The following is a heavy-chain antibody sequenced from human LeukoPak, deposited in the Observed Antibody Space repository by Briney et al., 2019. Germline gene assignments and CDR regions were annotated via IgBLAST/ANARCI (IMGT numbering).Heavy chain of an antibody. Sequence: PSETLSLTCTVSGGSISSYYWSWIRQPPGKGLEWIGYIYYSGSTNYNPSLKSRVTISVDTSKNRFSLKLSSVTAADTAVYYCASSSRPHDYYYYYGMDVWGQGTTVTVSS. CDR1: GGSISSYY. CDR2: IYYSGST. CDR3: ASSSRPHDYYYYYGMDV. V-gene: IGHV4-59*01. J-gene: IGHJ6*02. D-gene: IGHD6-13*01.